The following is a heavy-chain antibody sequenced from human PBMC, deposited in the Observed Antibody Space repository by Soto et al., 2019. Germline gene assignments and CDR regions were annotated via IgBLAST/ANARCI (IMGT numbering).Heavy chain of an antibody. V-gene: IGHV5-51*01. CDR2: IYPGDSDT. CDR3: ARGAVEDIVVVPAAISWFDP. J-gene: IGHJ5*02. Sequence: GESPKISCKGSGYSFTSYWIGWVRQMPGKGLEWMGIIYPGDSDTRYSPSFQGQVTISADKSISTAYLQWSSLKASDTAMHYCARGAVEDIVVVPAAISWFDPWGQGTLVTVSS. CDR1: GYSFTSYW. D-gene: IGHD2-2*02.